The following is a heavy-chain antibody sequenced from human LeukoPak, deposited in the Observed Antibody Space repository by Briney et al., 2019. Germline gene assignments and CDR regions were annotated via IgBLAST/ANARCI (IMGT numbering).Heavy chain of an antibody. V-gene: IGHV3-23*01. Sequence: AGGSLRLSCAASGFTFSNSAMSWVRQAPGKGLEWVSTLSGSGITTYYADSVKGRFTISRDNSKNTLYLQMNSLRAEDTAVYYCAKGTYSSGWSYFDYWGHGTLVTVSS. J-gene: IGHJ4*01. CDR2: LSGSGITT. D-gene: IGHD6-19*01. CDR1: GFTFSNSA. CDR3: AKGTYSSGWSYFDY.